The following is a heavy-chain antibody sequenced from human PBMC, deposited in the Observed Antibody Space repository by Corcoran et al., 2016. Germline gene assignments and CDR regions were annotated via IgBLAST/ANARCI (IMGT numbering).Heavy chain of an antibody. J-gene: IGHJ3*02. CDR2: IWYDGSNK. Sequence: QVQLVESGGGVVQPGRSLRLSCAASGFTFSSYGMQWVRQAPGKGLEWVAVIWYDGSNKYYADSVKGRFTISRDNSKNKLYLQMNSLRAEDPAVYYFARYSLVTGAFDIWVQGTMVTFSS. D-gene: IGHD2-21*02. CDR3: ARYSLVTGAFDI. V-gene: IGHV3-33*01. CDR1: GFTFSSYG.